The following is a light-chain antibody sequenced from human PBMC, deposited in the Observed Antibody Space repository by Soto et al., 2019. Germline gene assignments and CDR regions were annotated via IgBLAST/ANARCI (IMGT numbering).Light chain of an antibody. V-gene: IGLV2-8*01. CDR1: SSDVGDYNY. J-gene: IGLJ3*02. CDR2: EVS. CDR3: SSYAGSNNWV. Sequence: QSALTQPPSASGSPGQSVTISCTGTSSDVGDYNYVSWYQQHPGKAPKLMIYEVSKRPSGVPDRFSGSKSGNTASLTVSGLQAEDEADYYCSSYAGSNNWVCGGGTKHTVL.